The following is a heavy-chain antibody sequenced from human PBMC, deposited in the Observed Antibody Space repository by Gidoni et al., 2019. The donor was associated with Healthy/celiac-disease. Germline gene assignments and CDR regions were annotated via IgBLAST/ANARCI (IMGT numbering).Heavy chain of an antibody. CDR1: GGSFSGYY. Sequence: QVQLQQWGAGLLKPSETLSLTCAVYGGSFSGYYWSWIRQPPGKGLEWIGEINHSGSTNYNPSLKSRVTISVDTSKNQFSLKLSSVTAADTAVYYCARASSGWSGRGGLVDYWGQGTLVTVSS. J-gene: IGHJ4*02. CDR3: ARASSGWSGRGGLVDY. D-gene: IGHD6-19*01. CDR2: INHSGST. V-gene: IGHV4-34*01.